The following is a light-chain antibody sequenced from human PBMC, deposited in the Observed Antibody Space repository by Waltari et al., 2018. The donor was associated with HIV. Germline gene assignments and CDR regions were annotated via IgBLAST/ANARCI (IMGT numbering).Light chain of an antibody. J-gene: IGLJ3*02. CDR1: NSNIGSNS. CDR3: AAWDHSLSARV. Sequence: QSVLTQPPSASGTPGQRVTISCSGSNSNIGSNSVYWYQQFPGTAPKLLIYRDNQRPSGVPDRFSGSKSGTSASLAISGLRSEDEADYYCAAWDHSLSARVFGGGTKMTVL. V-gene: IGLV1-47*01. CDR2: RDN.